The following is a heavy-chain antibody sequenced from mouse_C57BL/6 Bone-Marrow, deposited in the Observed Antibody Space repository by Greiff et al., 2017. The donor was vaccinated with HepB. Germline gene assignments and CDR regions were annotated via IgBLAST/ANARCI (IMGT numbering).Heavy chain of an antibody. CDR2: IYPGDGDT. D-gene: IGHD5-5*01. J-gene: IGHJ3*01. CDR1: GYAFSSSW. Sequence: VQLQQSGPELVKPGASVKISCKASGYAFSSSWMNWVKQRPGKGLEWIGRIYPGDGDTNYNGKFKGKATLTADKSSSTAYMQLSSLTSEDSAVYFGARGGLPAWFAYWGQGTLVTVSA. V-gene: IGHV1-82*01. CDR3: ARGGLPAWFAY.